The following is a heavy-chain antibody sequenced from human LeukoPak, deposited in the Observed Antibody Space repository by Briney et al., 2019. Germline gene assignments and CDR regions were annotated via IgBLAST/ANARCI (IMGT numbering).Heavy chain of an antibody. CDR2: FDPEDGET. CDR1: GYTLTELS. CDR3: ATRGGLRLGELSLFSDAFDI. Sequence: ASVKVSCKVSGYTLTELSMHWVRQAPGKGLEWMGGFDPEDGETIYAQKFQGRVTMTEDTSTDTAYMELSSLRSEDTAVYYCATRGGLRLGELSLFSDAFDIWGQGTMVTVSS. D-gene: IGHD3-16*02. J-gene: IGHJ3*02. V-gene: IGHV1-24*01.